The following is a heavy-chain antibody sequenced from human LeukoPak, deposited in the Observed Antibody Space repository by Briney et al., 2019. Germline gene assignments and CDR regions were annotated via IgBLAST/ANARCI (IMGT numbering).Heavy chain of an antibody. J-gene: IGHJ4*02. CDR3: ARVRGVIIYPRHYYFDY. CDR1: GYTFTGYY. Sequence: ASVKVSCKASGYTFTGYYMHWVRQAPGQGLEWMGRINPNSGGTNYAQKFQGRVTMTRDTSISTAYMVLSRLRSDDTAVYYCARVRGVIIYPRHYYFDYWGQGTLVTVSS. D-gene: IGHD3-10*01. CDR2: INPNSGGT. V-gene: IGHV1-2*06.